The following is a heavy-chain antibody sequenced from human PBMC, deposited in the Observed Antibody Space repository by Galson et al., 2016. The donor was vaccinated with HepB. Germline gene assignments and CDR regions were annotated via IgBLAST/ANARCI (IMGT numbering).Heavy chain of an antibody. V-gene: IGHV4-39*01. J-gene: IGHJ4*02. CDR3: GRHGDCFRSASVDY. D-gene: IGHD2-21*02. CDR2: VHYNVSA. Sequence: SETLSLTCTVSGGSITRSGYYWGWVRQTPGNGLEWIGSVHYNVSAYYNPSLQSRLTISVDTFKNQFSLRLNSVTAADTAVYYCGRHGDCFRSASVDYWGRGILVSVSA. CDR1: GGSITRSGYY.